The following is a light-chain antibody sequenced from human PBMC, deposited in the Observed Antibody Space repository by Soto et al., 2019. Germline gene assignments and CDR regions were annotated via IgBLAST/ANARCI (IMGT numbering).Light chain of an antibody. CDR3: QQYNSYLT. J-gene: IGKJ3*01. V-gene: IGKV1-5*01. CDR1: QSISSW. Sequence: DIQMTQSPSTLSASVGDRVTITCRASQSISSWLAWYQQKPGKAPKLLIYGASSLESGVPSRFSGSGSGTEFTLTISSLQPDDFATYYCQQYNSYLTFGPGTKVDIK. CDR2: GAS.